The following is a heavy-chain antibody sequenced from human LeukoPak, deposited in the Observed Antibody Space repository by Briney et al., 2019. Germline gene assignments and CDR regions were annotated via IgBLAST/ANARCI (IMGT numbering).Heavy chain of an antibody. CDR2: IKQDGSEK. CDR3: ARDPPYYYGSGSYYRY. D-gene: IGHD3-10*01. CDR1: GFTFSSYW. V-gene: IGHV3-7*01. J-gene: IGHJ4*02. Sequence: GGSLRLSCAASGFTFSSYWMSWVRQAPGKGLEWVANIKQDGSEKYYVDSVKGRFTISRDNAKNSLYLQMNSLRAEDTAVYYCARDPPYYYGSGSYYRYWGQGTQVTVSS.